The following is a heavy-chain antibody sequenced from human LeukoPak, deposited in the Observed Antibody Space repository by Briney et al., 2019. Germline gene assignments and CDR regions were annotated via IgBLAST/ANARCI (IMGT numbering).Heavy chain of an antibody. Sequence: GGSLRLSCIASGFTFSSYLMHWVRQAPGKGLVWVSRINSDGSSTTYADSVRGRFTISRDNAKSRLYLQMNSLRAEDTAVYYCTRDLGIAVADVFDCWGQGTLVTVSS. CDR2: INSDGSST. CDR3: TRDLGIAVADVFDC. J-gene: IGHJ4*02. V-gene: IGHV3-74*01. CDR1: GFTFSSYL. D-gene: IGHD6-19*01.